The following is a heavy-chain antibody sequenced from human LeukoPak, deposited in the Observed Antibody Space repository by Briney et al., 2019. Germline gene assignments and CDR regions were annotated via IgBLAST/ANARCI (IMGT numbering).Heavy chain of an antibody. Sequence: SVKVSCKASGGTFSSYAISWVRQAPGQGLEWMGGIIPIFGTANYAQKFQGRVTITTDESTSTAYMELSSLRSEDTAVYYCARDANFWSGYYMYWGQGTLVTVSS. CDR1: GGTFSSYA. CDR2: IIPIFGTA. V-gene: IGHV1-69*05. D-gene: IGHD3-3*01. CDR3: ARDANFWSGYYMY. J-gene: IGHJ4*02.